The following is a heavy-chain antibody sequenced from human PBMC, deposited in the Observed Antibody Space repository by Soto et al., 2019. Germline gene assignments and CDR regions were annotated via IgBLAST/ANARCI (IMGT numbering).Heavy chain of an antibody. V-gene: IGHV6-1*01. J-gene: IGHJ4*02. CDR1: GDSVSSNSAA. CDR2: TYYRSKWYN. Sequence: SQTLSLPCAISGDSVSSNSAAWNWIRQPPARGLEWLGRTYYRSKWYNDYVVSMKSRLTINPDTSKNQFSLQLNSVTPEDTAVYYCARGSDSSFDYWGQGSLVTVSS. D-gene: IGHD2-21*02. CDR3: ARGSDSSFDY.